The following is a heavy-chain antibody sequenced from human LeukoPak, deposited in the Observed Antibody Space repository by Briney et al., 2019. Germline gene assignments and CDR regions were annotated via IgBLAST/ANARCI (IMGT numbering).Heavy chain of an antibody. CDR3: ARSLGYCSGTSCQRWFDP. J-gene: IGHJ5*02. CDR2: IYTSETS. D-gene: IGHD2-2*01. CDR1: GGSIRRFY. Sequence: TSETLSLTXTVSGGSIRRFYWSWLRQPAGKGLEWIGRIYTSETSSYNPSPKSRVTMSVDTSKNQFSLKLSSVTAADTAVYYCARSLGYCSGTSCQRWFDPWGQGTLVTVSS. V-gene: IGHV4-4*07.